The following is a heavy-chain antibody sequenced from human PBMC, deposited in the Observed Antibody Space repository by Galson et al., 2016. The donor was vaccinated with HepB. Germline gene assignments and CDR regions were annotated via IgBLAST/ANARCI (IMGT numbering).Heavy chain of an antibody. CDR3: ARDFRNHDFWSGRTTVYWYFDL. Sequence: SVKVSCKASGYSFTGYYMHWVRQAPGQGLEWMGWINPNSGDTNYAQKFQGRVTMTRDTSINTAYMELRRLRSDDTAVYYCARDFRNHDFWSGRTTVYWYFDLWGRGTLVTVPS. CDR1: GYSFTGYY. V-gene: IGHV1-2*02. J-gene: IGHJ2*01. CDR2: INPNSGDT. D-gene: IGHD3-3*01.